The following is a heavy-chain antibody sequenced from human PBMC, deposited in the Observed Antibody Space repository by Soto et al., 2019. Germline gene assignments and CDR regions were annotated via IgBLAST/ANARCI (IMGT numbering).Heavy chain of an antibody. D-gene: IGHD3-3*01. CDR2: ISAYNGNT. V-gene: IGHV1-18*01. CDR3: ARSSYYDFWSGYRIKDYSYYYMDV. J-gene: IGHJ6*03. Sequence: ASVKVSCKASGYTFASYGISWVRQAPGQGLEWMGWISAYNGNTNYAQKLQGRVTMTTDTSTSTAYMELRSLRSDDTAVYYCARSSYYDFWSGYRIKDYSYYYMDVWGKGTTVTVSS. CDR1: GYTFASYG.